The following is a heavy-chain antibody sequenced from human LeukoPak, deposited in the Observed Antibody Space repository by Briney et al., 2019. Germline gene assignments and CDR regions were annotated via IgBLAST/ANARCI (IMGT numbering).Heavy chain of an antibody. V-gene: IGHV3-23*01. CDR2: ISGSGVST. CDR1: GFTFSTYA. J-gene: IGHJ4*02. Sequence: GGSLRLSCAASGFTFSTYAMGWVRQAPGKGLEWVSAISGSGVSTFYADSVKGRFTISRDNSKNTLYLQMNSLRAEDTAVYYCARGDDSGYYDYFDYWGQGALVTVSS. CDR3: ARGDDSGYYDYFDY. D-gene: IGHD3-22*01.